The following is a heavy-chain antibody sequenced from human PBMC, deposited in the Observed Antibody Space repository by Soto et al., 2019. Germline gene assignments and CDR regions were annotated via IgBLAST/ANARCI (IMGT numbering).Heavy chain of an antibody. V-gene: IGHV3-33*08. J-gene: IGHJ2*01. CDR2: IWYDGSNK. Sequence: GGSLRLSCAGSGFSFSDYGMSWVRQAPGKGLEWVAVIWYDGSNKYYADSVKGRFTISRDNSKNTLYLQMNSLRAEDTAVYYCARGGYCSGGSCYWYFDLWGRGTLVTVSS. CDR3: ARGGYCSGGSCYWYFDL. D-gene: IGHD2-15*01. CDR1: GFSFSDYG.